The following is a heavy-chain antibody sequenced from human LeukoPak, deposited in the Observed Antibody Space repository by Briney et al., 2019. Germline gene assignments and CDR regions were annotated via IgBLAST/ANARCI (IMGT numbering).Heavy chain of an antibody. V-gene: IGHV4-30-2*01. CDR1: GGSISSGGYS. J-gene: IGHJ4*02. D-gene: IGHD6-19*01. Sequence: SETLSLTCAVSGGSISSGGYSWSWLRQPPGKGLEWIGYIYHSGSTYYNPSLKSRVTISVDRSKNQFSLKLSSVTAADTAVYYCARGSPQWLAAFDYWGQGTLVTVSS. CDR3: ARGSPQWLAAFDY. CDR2: IYHSGST.